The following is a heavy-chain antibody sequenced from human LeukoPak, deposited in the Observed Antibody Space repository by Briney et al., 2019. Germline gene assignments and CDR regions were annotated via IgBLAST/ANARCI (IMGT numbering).Heavy chain of an antibody. V-gene: IGHV4-38-2*01. CDR1: GHSISSSWY. Sequence: SEALSLTCAVSGHSISSSWYWGWVRQPPGKGLEWIGSIYHSGSTYYNSSFKSRVTISVDTSKNQFSLKLNSMTAADTAVYYCASNSPAFDFWGQGTLVTVSS. D-gene: IGHD5-18*01. CDR2: IYHSGST. CDR3: ASNSPAFDF. J-gene: IGHJ4*02.